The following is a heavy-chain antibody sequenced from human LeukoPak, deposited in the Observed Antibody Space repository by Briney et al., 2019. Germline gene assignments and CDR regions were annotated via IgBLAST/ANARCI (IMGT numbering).Heavy chain of an antibody. CDR2: IRPDGDRT. CDR3: AKGQSRSGYFDA. CDR1: GFTFSTYA. V-gene: IGHV3-23*01. J-gene: IGHJ4*02. Sequence: GGSLRLSCAASGFTFSTYAITWVRQGPGKGLEWVSAIRPDGDRTYYANSVRGRFTISRDNSKDTVYLQMNSLTAEDTAVYYCAKGQSRSGYFDAWGQGTLVTVSS.